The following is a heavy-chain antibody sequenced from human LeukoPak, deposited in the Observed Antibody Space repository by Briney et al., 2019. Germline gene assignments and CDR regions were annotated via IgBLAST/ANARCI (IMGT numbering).Heavy chain of an antibody. CDR3: ARGGSTGPLDS. D-gene: IGHD1-14*01. CDR1: GFTFSSYA. CDR2: ISSNGGTT. J-gene: IGHJ4*02. V-gene: IGHV3-64*01. Sequence: GGSLRPSCAASGFTFSSYAMHWVRQAPGKGLEYVSVISSNGGTTYYANSVKDRFTISRDNSKNTLYLQMGSLRAEDMAVYYCARGGSTGPLDSWGQGTLVTVSS.